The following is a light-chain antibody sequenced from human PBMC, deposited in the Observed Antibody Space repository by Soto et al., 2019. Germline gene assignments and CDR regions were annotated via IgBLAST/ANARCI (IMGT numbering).Light chain of an antibody. CDR1: HNINTY. J-gene: IGKJ1*01. V-gene: IGKV3-20*01. CDR2: GAS. Sequence: EFVLTQSPGTLSLSPGERATLSCRARHNINTYLAWYQQKPGQAPRLLIYGASSRATGIPDRFTGSGSGTDFTLTISRLEPEDFAVYYCQQYDGSPRTFGQGTKVDVK. CDR3: QQYDGSPRT.